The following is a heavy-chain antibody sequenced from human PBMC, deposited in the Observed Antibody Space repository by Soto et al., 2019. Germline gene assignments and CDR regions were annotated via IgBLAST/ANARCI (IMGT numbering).Heavy chain of an antibody. J-gene: IGHJ4*02. CDR1: GFTFSNYG. Sequence: PGGSRRLSCAASGFTFSNYGMHWVRQAPGKGLEWVAVIASDGRDKKYADSVRGRFAISRDNSKNTMYLQMNSMRAEDTAVYYCARDRVWSGYYTVIIKYWGQGTLVTVSS. CDR3: ARDRVWSGYYTVIIKY. V-gene: IGHV3-30*03. CDR2: IASDGRDK. D-gene: IGHD3-3*01.